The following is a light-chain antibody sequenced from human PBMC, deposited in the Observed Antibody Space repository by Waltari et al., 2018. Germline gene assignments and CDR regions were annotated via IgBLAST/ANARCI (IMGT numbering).Light chain of an antibody. Sequence: SYELTQPPSVSVSPGQTARIPCSGDAWPKQAAVWYQKKSAQAPVLVIYDDNKRPSGIPERFSASSSGTMATLTITGAQEEDEGDYYCYSTDSSGYERVFGGGTKLTV. CDR3: YSTDSSGYERV. CDR1: AWPKQA. CDR2: DDN. J-gene: IGLJ3*02. V-gene: IGLV3-10*01.